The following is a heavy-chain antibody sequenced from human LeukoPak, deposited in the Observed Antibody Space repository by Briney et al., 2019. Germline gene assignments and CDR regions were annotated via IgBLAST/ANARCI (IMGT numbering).Heavy chain of an antibody. J-gene: IGHJ4*02. V-gene: IGHV4-4*07. D-gene: IGHD3-22*01. Sequence: SETLSLTCTVSGGSIIAYYWSWIRQPAGKGLEWIGRIYTSGSIHNNPSLKSRVSISIDKSKNQFSLQLSSVTAADTAVYYCARDWSYYDTEYYFDDWGQGTLVTVSS. CDR3: ARDWSYYDTEYYFDD. CDR2: IYTSGSI. CDR1: GGSIIAYY.